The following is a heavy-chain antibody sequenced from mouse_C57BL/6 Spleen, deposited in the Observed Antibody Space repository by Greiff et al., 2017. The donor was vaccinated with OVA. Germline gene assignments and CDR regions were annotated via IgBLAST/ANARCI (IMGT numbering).Heavy chain of an antibody. V-gene: IGHV1-61*01. CDR1: GYTFTSYW. CDR3: ARARDVYFDY. J-gene: IGHJ2*01. CDR2: IYPSDSET. Sequence: QVQLQQPGAELVRPGSSVKLSCKASGYTFTSYWMDWVKQRPGQGLEWIGNIYPSDSETHYNQQFKDKATLTVDKSSSTAYMQLSSLTSEDSAVYYCARARDVYFDYWGQGTTLTVSS. D-gene: IGHD3-3*01.